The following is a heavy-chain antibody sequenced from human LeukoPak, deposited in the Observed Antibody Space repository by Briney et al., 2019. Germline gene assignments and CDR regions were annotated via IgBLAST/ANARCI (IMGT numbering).Heavy chain of an antibody. D-gene: IGHD6-13*01. V-gene: IGHV5-51*01. CDR2: IYPGDSDT. J-gene: IGHJ6*02. Sequence: GESLKISCKGSGYSFTSYWIGWVRQMPGKGLEWMGIIYPGDSDTRYSPSFQGQVTISADKSISTAYLQWSSLKASDTAMYYCTTGYSSSWYSGNYYYYYGMDVWGQGTTVTVSS. CDR3: TTGYSSSWYSGNYYYYYGMDV. CDR1: GYSFTSYW.